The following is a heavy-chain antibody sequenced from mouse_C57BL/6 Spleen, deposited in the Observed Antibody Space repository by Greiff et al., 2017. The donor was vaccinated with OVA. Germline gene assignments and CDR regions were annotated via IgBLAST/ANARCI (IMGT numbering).Heavy chain of an antibody. V-gene: IGHV14-4*01. D-gene: IGHD1-1*01. CDR3: TTNYYGSSYWYFDV. Sequence: VTLKESGAELVRPGASVKLSCTASGFNIKDDYMHWVKQRPEQGLEWIGWIDPENGDTEYASKFQGKATITADTSSNTAYLQLSSLTSEDTAVYYCTTNYYGSSYWYFDVWGTGTTVTVSS. CDR1: GFNIKDDY. J-gene: IGHJ1*03. CDR2: IDPENGDT.